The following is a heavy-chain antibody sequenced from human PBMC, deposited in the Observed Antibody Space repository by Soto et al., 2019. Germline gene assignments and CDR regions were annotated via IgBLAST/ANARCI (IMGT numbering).Heavy chain of an antibody. CDR3: TICTIFGVVTTYYYYMDV. J-gene: IGHJ6*03. V-gene: IGHV3-49*03. CDR2: IRSKAYGGTT. D-gene: IGHD3-3*01. CDR1: GFTFGDYA. Sequence: PGGSLRLSCTASGFTFGDYAMSWFRQAPGKGLEWVGFIRSKAYGGTTEYAASVKGRFTISRDDSKSIAYLQMNSLKTEDTAVYYCTICTIFGVVTTYYYYMDVWGKGTTVALSS.